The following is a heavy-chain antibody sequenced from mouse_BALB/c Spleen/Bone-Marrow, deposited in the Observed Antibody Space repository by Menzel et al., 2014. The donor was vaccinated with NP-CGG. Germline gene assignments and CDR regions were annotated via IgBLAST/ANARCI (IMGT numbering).Heavy chain of an antibody. D-gene: IGHD1-3*01. V-gene: IGHV2-6-7*01. J-gene: IGHJ1*01. CDR1: GFSLTGYG. Sequence: VQLVESGPGLVSPSQSLSITCTVSGFSLTGYGVHWVRQPPGKGLEWLGMIWGDGSTDYNSALKSRLSISKDNSKSQVFLKMNSLQTHDTARYYCARDPGGDNYDWYFDVWGAGTTVTVSS. CDR3: ARDPGGDNYDWYFDV. CDR2: IWGDGST.